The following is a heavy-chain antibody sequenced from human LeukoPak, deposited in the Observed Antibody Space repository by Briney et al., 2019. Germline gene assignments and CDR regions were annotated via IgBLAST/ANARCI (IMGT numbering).Heavy chain of an antibody. CDR2: IIPIFGTA. J-gene: IGHJ4*02. CDR1: GGTFSSYA. V-gene: IGHV1-69*13. D-gene: IGHD3-10*01. Sequence: ASVKVSCKASGGTFSSYAISWVRQAPGQGLERMGGIIPIFGTANYAQKFQGRVTITADESTSTAYMELSSLRSEDTAVYYCARHASGSYFFEYWGQGTLVTVSS. CDR3: ARHASGSYFFEY.